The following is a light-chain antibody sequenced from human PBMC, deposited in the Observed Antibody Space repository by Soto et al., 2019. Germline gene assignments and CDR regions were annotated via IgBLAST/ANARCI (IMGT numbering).Light chain of an antibody. CDR3: QHYNSHSPT. CDR2: GAS. CDR1: QSISTW. J-gene: IGKJ1*01. Sequence: DIQMTQSPPTLSASVGDRVTITCRASQSISTWLAWYQQKPGKAPKLLIYGASTLESGVPSRFSGSGSGTEFTLTIGSLQPDDFATFYCQHYNSHSPTFGQGTKVEIK. V-gene: IGKV1-5*01.